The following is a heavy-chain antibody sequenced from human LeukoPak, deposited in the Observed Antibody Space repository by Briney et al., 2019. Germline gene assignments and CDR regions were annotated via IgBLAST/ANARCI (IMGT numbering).Heavy chain of an antibody. Sequence: SESLSLTCTVSGGSISSNSYYWGGIRQPPGKGLEWIGSIYYSGRTYYNPSLKSRVTMSVDTSNNQFSLQLSSVTAADTALYYCARDYGGWYYFDYWGQGTLVTVSS. D-gene: IGHD6-19*01. CDR1: GGSISSNSYY. J-gene: IGHJ4*02. CDR2: IYYSGRT. V-gene: IGHV4-39*07. CDR3: ARDYGGWYYFDY.